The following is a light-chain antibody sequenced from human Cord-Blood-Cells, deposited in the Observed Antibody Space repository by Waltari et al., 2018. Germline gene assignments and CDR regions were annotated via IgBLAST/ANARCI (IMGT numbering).Light chain of an antibody. CDR2: DAS. Sequence: EIVLTQSPATLSLSPGEKATLSCGASQRISSSYLAWYQQKPGLAPRLLIYDASSRATGIPDRFSGSGSETDFTLTSSRLEPEDFAVYYCQQYGSSPRTFGQGTKVEIK. CDR1: QRISSSY. V-gene: IGKV3D-20*01. J-gene: IGKJ1*01. CDR3: QQYGSSPRT.